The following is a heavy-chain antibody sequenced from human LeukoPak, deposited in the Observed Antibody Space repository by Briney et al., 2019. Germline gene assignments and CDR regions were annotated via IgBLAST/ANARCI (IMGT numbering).Heavy chain of an antibody. J-gene: IGHJ3*02. Sequence: PSETLSLTCAVYGGSFSGYYWSWIRQPPGKGLEWIGEINHSGGTNYNPSLKSRVTIAVDTSKNQFSLKLSSVTAADTAVYYCARHGARYCSSSSCYSPDAFYIWGQGTMGTVSS. V-gene: IGHV4-34*01. CDR2: INHSGGT. CDR3: ARHGARYCSSSSCYSPDAFYI. CDR1: GGSFSGYY. D-gene: IGHD2-2*01.